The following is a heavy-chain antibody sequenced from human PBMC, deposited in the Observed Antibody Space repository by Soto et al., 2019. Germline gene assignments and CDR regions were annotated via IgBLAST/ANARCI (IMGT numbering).Heavy chain of an antibody. D-gene: IGHD1-26*01. V-gene: IGHV1-46*01. CDR1: GYTFTKYF. J-gene: IGHJ5*02. CDR3: ARETRIVGSSTGRWFDP. Sequence: QVQLVQSGAEVKKAGASVTVSCEASGYTFTKYFIHWVRQAPGQGLEWMGIINPSGGTTDYAQEFQGRITITRDTSTNTVYMDLSSVTYEDTAVYYCARETRIVGSSTGRWFDPWGQGTLVTVSS. CDR2: INPSGGTT.